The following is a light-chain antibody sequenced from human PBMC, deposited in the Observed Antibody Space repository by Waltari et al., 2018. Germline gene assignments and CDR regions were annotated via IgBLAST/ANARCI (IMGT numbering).Light chain of an antibody. J-gene: IGLJ1*01. CDR2: RDS. V-gene: IGLV3-9*01. CDR1: DIESKN. Sequence: SYELTQPLSVSVALGQTARITCGGNDIESKNVYWYKQKSCQAPVLVIFRDSTRPSGISERFSGSNSGNTATLTISRAQAGDEADYYCQVWDSRTYVVGSGTKVTVL. CDR3: QVWDSRTYV.